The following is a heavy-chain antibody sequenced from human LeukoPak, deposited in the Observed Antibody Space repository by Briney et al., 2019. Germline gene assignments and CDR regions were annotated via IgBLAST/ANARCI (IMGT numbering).Heavy chain of an antibody. CDR1: GYTFTGNY. V-gene: IGHV1-2*02. CDR3: VLAAAGLNWFDP. Sequence: ASVKVSCKASGYTFTGNYMHWVRQAPGQGLEWMGWVNPKSGSTNYAQKFQGRVTMTRDTSISTAYMELSRLRSDDTAVYYCVLAAAGLNWFDPWGQGTLVTVSS. J-gene: IGHJ5*02. D-gene: IGHD6-13*01. CDR2: VNPKSGST.